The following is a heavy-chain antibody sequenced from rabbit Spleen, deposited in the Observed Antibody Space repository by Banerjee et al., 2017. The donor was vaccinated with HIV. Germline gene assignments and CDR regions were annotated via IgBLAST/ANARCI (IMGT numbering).Heavy chain of an antibody. CDR3: VREVAGRFGL. D-gene: IGHD4-1*01. CDR1: GFSFSANYY. Sequence: QSLEESGGGLVQPEGSLTLTCTASGFSFSANYYICWVRQAPGKGLEWIGCIHTRSGGSVYYATWVNGRFTISSHNAQNTLYLQLNSLTAADTATYFCVREVAGRFGLWGQGTLVTVS. CDR2: IHTRSGGSV. J-gene: IGHJ3*01. V-gene: IGHV1S40*01.